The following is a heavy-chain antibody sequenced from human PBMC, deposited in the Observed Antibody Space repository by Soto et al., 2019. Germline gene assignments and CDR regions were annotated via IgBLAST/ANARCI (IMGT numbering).Heavy chain of an antibody. D-gene: IGHD4-17*01. V-gene: IGHV3-53*01. J-gene: IGHJ4*02. CDR2: LYTFGEG. CDR1: GLDVKAIY. Sequence: SLRLSCAVSGLDVKAIYMSWLRRAPGKGLECVAGLYTFGEGYYADFAAGRFTIARHESENTLLLEMIDLKIEDTTIYYCARDKDFGDYTFDLWGQGTLVTVSS. CDR3: ARDKDFGDYTFDL.